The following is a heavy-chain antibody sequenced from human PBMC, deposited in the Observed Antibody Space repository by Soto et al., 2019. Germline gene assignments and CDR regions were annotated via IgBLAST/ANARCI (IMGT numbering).Heavy chain of an antibody. V-gene: IGHV4-59*01. CDR1: GASISSYR. Sequence: PSETLSLTCTVSGASISSYRWSWMRQPPGKGLEWIGHIYSSGNTNYNPSLKSRVTISVDTSKNQFSLNLSSVTAADTAVYYCTRSSGGDWGKGTTVTVSS. D-gene: IGHD3-16*01. CDR2: IYSSGNT. J-gene: IGHJ6*04. CDR3: TRSSGGD.